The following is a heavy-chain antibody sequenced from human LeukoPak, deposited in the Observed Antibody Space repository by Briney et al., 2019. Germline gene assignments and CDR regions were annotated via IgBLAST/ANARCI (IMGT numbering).Heavy chain of an antibody. Sequence: SETLSLTCAVYGGSFSGCYWSWIRQPPGKGLEWIGEINHSGSTNYNPSLKSRVTISVNTSKNQFSLKLSSVTAADTAVYYCARGRGLWGSYRYPFDYWGQGTLVTVSS. CDR1: GGSFSGCY. D-gene: IGHD3-16*02. V-gene: IGHV4-34*01. CDR3: ARGRGLWGSYRYPFDY. CDR2: INHSGST. J-gene: IGHJ4*02.